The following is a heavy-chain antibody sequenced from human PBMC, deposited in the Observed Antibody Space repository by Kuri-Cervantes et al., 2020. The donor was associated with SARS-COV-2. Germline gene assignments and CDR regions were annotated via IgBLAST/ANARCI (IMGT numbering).Heavy chain of an antibody. D-gene: IGHD3-3*01. CDR1: GASISSSSYY. Sequence: SETLSLTCTVSGASISSSSYYWGWIRQPPGKGLEWIGSIYYSGSTYYNPSLKSRVTISVDTSKNQFSLKLSSVTAADTAVYYCARLPTYYDFWSGYPAFDYYYYGMDVWGQGTTVTVPS. CDR3: ARLPTYYDFWSGYPAFDYYYYGMDV. CDR2: IYYSGST. V-gene: IGHV4-39*01. J-gene: IGHJ6*02.